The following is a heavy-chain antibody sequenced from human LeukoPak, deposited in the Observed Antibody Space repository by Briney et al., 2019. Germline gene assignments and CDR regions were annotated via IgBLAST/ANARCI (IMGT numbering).Heavy chain of an antibody. CDR2: INPSGGST. J-gene: IGHJ4*02. D-gene: IGHD3-10*01. CDR3: AREAVPRAYFDY. Sequence: ASVKVSCKASGYTFTSYYMHWVRQAPGQGLEWMGIINPSGGSTSYAQKFQGRVTMTRDTSTSTVYMELSSPRSEDTAVYYCAREAVPRAYFDYWGQGTLVTVSS. V-gene: IGHV1-46*01. CDR1: GYTFTSYY.